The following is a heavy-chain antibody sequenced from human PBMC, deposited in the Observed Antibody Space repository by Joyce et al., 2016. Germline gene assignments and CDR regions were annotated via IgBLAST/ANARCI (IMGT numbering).Heavy chain of an antibody. Sequence: QVQLQESGPRLVKPSQTLSLTCAVSGYSTNNDNWWGWVRQPPGKGLEWIGYIYHSGTISYNPSLKSRVSMSIDASENQFSMTLRSVTAADTAVYFCARSGDLGNIFDYWGQGTLVTVSS. CDR3: ARSGDLGNIFDY. V-gene: IGHV4-28*02. J-gene: IGHJ4*02. CDR2: IYHSGTI. D-gene: IGHD4-17*01. CDR1: GYSTNNDNW.